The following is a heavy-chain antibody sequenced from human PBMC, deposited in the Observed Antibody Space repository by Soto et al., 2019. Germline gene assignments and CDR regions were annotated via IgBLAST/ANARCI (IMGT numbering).Heavy chain of an antibody. J-gene: IGHJ3*02. Sequence: SETLSLTCALSVGSVIDKRWCTWVRQTPGKGLEWIGETFRKGDTNYNAFLKSRVSISIDKSRNQVSLILTSVTAADTAVYYCASYVGTGGYGAFDIWGQGTVVTVSS. CDR2: TFRKGDT. CDR1: VGSVIDKRW. D-gene: IGHD3-16*01. V-gene: IGHV4-4*02. CDR3: ASYVGTGGYGAFDI.